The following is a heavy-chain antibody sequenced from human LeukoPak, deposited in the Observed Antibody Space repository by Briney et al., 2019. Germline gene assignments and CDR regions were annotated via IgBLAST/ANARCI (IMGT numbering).Heavy chain of an antibody. D-gene: IGHD6-13*01. J-gene: IGHJ4*02. V-gene: IGHV3-23*01. CDR2: ISGSGGST. CDR3: AKEVAAAGQFDY. CDR1: GFTFSSYA. Sequence: GGSLRLSCAASGFTFSSYAMSWVRQAPGKGLEWVSGISGSGGSTYYADSVKGRLTISRDNSKNTLYVQMNSLRAEDAAVYYCAKEVAAAGQFDYWGQGTLVTVSS.